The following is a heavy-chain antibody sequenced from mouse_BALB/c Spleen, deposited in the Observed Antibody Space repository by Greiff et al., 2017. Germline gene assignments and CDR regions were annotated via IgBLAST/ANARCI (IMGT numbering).Heavy chain of an antibody. CDR3: ARDGITTDFDY. V-gene: IGHV2-9*02. Sequence: VKLMESGPGLVAPSQSLSITCTVSGFSLTSYGVHWVRQPPGKGLEWLGVIWAGGSTNYNSALMSRLSISKDNSKSQVFLKMNSLQTDDTAMYCCARDGITTDFDYWGQGTTLTVSS. CDR1: GFSLTSYG. D-gene: IGHD1-1*01. J-gene: IGHJ2*01. CDR2: IWAGGST.